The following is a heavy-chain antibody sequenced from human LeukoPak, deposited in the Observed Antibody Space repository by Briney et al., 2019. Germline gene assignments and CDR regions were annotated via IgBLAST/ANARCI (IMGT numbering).Heavy chain of an antibody. J-gene: IGHJ6*04. CDR3: ARDGWYKSYYYYGMDV. V-gene: IGHV1-18*04. CDR2: ISAYNGNT. Sequence: ASVKVSCKASGYTFTSYGISWVRQAPGQGGEWMGWISAYNGNTNYAQKLQGRVTMTTDTSTSTAYMELRSLRSDDTAVYYCARDGWYKSYYYYGMDVWGKGTTVTVSS. CDR1: GYTFTSYG. D-gene: IGHD6-19*01.